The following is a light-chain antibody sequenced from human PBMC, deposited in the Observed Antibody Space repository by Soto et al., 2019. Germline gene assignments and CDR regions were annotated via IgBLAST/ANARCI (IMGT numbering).Light chain of an antibody. J-gene: IGKJ4*01. Sequence: ENVLTQSPATLSLSPGERATLSCRASQSVITYLAWYQQKPGQGPRLLIYDASNRATGVPARFTGSGSGTDFTLIISSLEPEDFAVYYCQQGNSSPLTFGGGTKVEIK. CDR2: DAS. CDR1: QSVITY. CDR3: QQGNSSPLT. V-gene: IGKV3-11*01.